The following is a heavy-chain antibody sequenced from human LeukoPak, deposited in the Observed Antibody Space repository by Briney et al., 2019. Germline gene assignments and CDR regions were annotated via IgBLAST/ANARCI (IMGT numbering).Heavy chain of an antibody. CDR2: IWYDGSNK. V-gene: IGHV3-33*01. CDR1: GFTFSSYG. D-gene: IGHD1-26*01. Sequence: PGRSLRLSCAASGFTFSSYGMHWVRQAPGKGLEWVAVIWYDGSNKYYADSVKGRFTISRDNSKNTLYLQMNSLRAEDTAVYYCARGWGIVGAGQYYFDYWGQGSLVTVSS. J-gene: IGHJ4*02. CDR3: ARGWGIVGAGQYYFDY.